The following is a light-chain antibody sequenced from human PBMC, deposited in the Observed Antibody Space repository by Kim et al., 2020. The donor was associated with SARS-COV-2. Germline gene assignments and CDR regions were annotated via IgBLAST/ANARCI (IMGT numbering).Light chain of an antibody. CDR2: AVS. CDR3: AAWDDSLRGYV. V-gene: IGLV2-11*01. Sequence: QSALTQPRSVSASPGQSVTISCTGTSSDVGGYNYVSWYQHHPGKAPKLMIYAVSKRPSGVPDRFSGSKSGTSASLAISGLRPEDEADYYCAAWDDSLRGYVFATGTKVTVL. J-gene: IGLJ1*01. CDR1: SSDVGGYNY.